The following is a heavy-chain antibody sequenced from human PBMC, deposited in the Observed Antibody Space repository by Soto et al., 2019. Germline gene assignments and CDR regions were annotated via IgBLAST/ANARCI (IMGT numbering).Heavy chain of an antibody. V-gene: IGHV3-74*01. CDR3: TRGPRATSAGTSAH. J-gene: IGHJ4*02. CDR2: LSHDGPYA. Sequence: GGSLRLSCAGSGLTFHMYWMHWARQVPGKGPVWVARLSHDGPYADYAASVKGRFTISRDDAKDTLYLQMNGLRAEDSALYHCTRGPRATSAGTSAHWGQGTLVTVSS. D-gene: IGHD6-13*01. CDR1: GLTFHMYW.